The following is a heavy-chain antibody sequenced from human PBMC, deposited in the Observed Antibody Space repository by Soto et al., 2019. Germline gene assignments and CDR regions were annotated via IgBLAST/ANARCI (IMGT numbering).Heavy chain of an antibody. CDR2: IYYSGSN. Sequence: QVQLQESGPGLVKPSQTLSLTCTVSGGSISSGDYYWSWIRQPPGKGLEWIGYIYYSGSNYYNPSRKSRVTRAVATSKTQFALKLSSVAAADTAVYCCARDGEDSYGYAWGQGTLVTVSS. J-gene: IGHJ5*02. V-gene: IGHV4-30-4*01. CDR3: ARDGEDSYGYA. D-gene: IGHD5-18*01. CDR1: GGSISSGDYY.